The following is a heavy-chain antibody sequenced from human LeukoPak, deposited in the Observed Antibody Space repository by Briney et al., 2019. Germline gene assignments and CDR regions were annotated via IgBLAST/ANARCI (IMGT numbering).Heavy chain of an antibody. V-gene: IGHV3-7*01. D-gene: IGHD3-22*01. CDR1: TFTFSSYW. J-gene: IGHJ6*03. Sequence: GGSLRLSCAASTFTFSSYWMTWVRQAPGKGLEWVANIKQDGSEKYYVDSVKGRFTISRDNAKNSLYLQMNSLRAEDTAVYYCARVGHDSSGYYFYYYYYYMDVWGKGTTATVSS. CDR3: ARVGHDSSGYYFYYYYYYMDV. CDR2: IKQDGSEK.